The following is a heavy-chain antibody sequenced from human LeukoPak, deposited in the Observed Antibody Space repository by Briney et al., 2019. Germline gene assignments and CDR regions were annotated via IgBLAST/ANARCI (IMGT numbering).Heavy chain of an antibody. J-gene: IGHJ4*02. CDR1: GFTFSSYA. CDR3: ARPRPYSSGLVDY. Sequence: GGALRLSCAASGFTFSSYAMSRVRQAPGKGLEWVSAISGSGGSTYYADSVKGRFTISRDNSKNTLYLQMNSLRAEDTAVYYCARPRPYSSGLVDYWGQGTLVTVSS. CDR2: ISGSGGST. V-gene: IGHV3-23*01. D-gene: IGHD6-19*01.